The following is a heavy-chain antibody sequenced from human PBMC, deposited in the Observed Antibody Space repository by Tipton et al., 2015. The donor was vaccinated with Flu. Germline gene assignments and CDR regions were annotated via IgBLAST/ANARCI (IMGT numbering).Heavy chain of an antibody. Sequence: TLSLTCTVSGGSISSGGYYWSWIRQHPGKGLEWIGYIYYSGSTYYNPSLKSLVTIPVDTSKNQFSLKLSSVTAADTAVYYCARAPGDYYGSGTYFDYWGQGTLVTVSS. CDR3: ARAPGDYYGSGTYFDY. J-gene: IGHJ4*02. CDR2: IYYSGST. CDR1: GGSISSGGYY. V-gene: IGHV4-31*01. D-gene: IGHD3-10*01.